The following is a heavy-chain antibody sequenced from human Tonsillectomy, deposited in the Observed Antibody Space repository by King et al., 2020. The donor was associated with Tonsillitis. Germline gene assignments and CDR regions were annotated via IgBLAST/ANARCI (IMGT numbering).Heavy chain of an antibody. D-gene: IGHD3-10*01. CDR1: GFTFSSYA. J-gene: IGHJ6*02. CDR3: AKDREVRGVMITSRWGGMDV. Sequence: VQLVESGGGLVQPGGSLRLSCAASGFTFSSYAMSWVRQAPGKGLEWVSVIYSGGSSTYYADSVKGRFTISRDNSKNTLYLQMNSLRAEDTAVYYCAKDREVRGVMITSRWGGMDVWGQGTMVTVSS. CDR2: IYSGGSST. V-gene: IGHV3-23*03.